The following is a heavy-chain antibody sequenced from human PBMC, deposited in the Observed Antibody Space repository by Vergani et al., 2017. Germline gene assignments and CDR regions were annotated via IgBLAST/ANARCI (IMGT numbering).Heavy chain of an antibody. CDR2: IRSKANSYAT. D-gene: IGHD4-11*01. CDR1: GFTFSGSA. CDR3: ARAPSTDYYFDY. V-gene: IGHV3-73*01. Sequence: VQLVESGGGLVKPGGSLRLSCAASGFTFSGSAMHWVRQASGKGLEWVGRIRSKANSYATAYAASVKGRFTISRDDSKNTAYLQMNSLKTEDTAVYHCARAPSTDYYFDYWGQGTLVTVSS. J-gene: IGHJ4*02.